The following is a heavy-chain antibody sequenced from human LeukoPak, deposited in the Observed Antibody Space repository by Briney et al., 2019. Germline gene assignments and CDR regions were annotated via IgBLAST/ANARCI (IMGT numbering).Heavy chain of an antibody. J-gene: IGHJ4*02. Sequence: GGSLRLSCAASGFTFDDYAMHWVRQAPGKGLEWVSGISWNSGTIGYADSVKGRFTISRDNAKNSLYLQMNSLRAEDTALYYCAKDVFTMVRGVLEYWGQGTLVTVSS. CDR1: GFTFDDYA. D-gene: IGHD3-10*01. CDR3: AKDVFTMVRGVLEY. CDR2: ISWNSGTI. V-gene: IGHV3-9*01.